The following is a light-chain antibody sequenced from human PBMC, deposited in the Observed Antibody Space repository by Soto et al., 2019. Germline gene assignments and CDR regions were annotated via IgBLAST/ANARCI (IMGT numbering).Light chain of an antibody. J-gene: IGKJ1*01. CDR3: QQYNSYSST. V-gene: IGKV1-5*01. CDR1: QSIGNW. Sequence: DIQMTQSPSTLSASVGDRVTITCRASQSIGNWLAWYQQKPGKAPKLLIYDASSLESGVPSRFSGSGSGTECTLTISGLQPDDFATDYCQQYNSYSSTFGHGTKVEVK. CDR2: DAS.